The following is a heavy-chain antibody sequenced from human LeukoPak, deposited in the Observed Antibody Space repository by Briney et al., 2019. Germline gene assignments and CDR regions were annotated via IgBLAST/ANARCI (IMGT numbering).Heavy chain of an antibody. Sequence: GGSLRLSCAASGFTFSNYGMTWVRQSPGKGLEWLSFISGSADGIYYADSVKGRFAISRDNSKNTLYLQMNSLRAADTAVYYCARDDAVAGGFLDYWGQGTLVTVSS. J-gene: IGHJ4*02. D-gene: IGHD6-19*01. CDR2: ISGSADGI. V-gene: IGHV3-23*01. CDR3: ARDDAVAGGFLDY. CDR1: GFTFSNYG.